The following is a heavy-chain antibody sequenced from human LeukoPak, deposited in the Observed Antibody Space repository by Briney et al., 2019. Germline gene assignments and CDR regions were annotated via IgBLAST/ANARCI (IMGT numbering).Heavy chain of an antibody. CDR3: ARATYSNYFGY. CDR2: INPSGGST. D-gene: IGHD4-11*01. J-gene: IGHJ4*02. Sequence: ASVKVSCKASGYTFTSYYMHWVRQAPGQGLEWMGIINPSGGSTSYAQKFQGRVTMTRDTSASTAYMELSSLRSEDTAVYYCARATYSNYFGYWGQGTLVTVSS. V-gene: IGHV1-46*01. CDR1: GYTFTSYY.